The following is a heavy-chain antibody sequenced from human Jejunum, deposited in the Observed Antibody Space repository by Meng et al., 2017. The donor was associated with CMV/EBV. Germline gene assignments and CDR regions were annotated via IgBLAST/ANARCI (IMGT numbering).Heavy chain of an antibody. J-gene: IGHJ6*02. Sequence: FTVNNKWMAWDRQAPGKGMEWVANINQHGYETDYVDSVKGRFTISRDNDKNSLYMQMNGLRAEDTAFYYCARINDYGGAHYGMDVWGQGTTVTVSS. CDR1: FTVNNKW. V-gene: IGHV3-7*01. D-gene: IGHD4/OR15-4a*01. CDR2: INQHGYET. CDR3: ARINDYGGAHYGMDV.